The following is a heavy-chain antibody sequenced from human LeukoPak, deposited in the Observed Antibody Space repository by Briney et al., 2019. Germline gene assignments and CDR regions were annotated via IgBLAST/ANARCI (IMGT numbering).Heavy chain of an antibody. J-gene: IGHJ4*02. CDR1: GGSFSGYY. CDR3: ARGVAVAGTGRSRFDY. D-gene: IGHD6-19*01. CDR2: INHSGST. Sequence: SETLSLTCAVYGGSFSGYYWSWIRQPPGKGLEWIGEINHSGSTNYNPSLKGRVTISVDTSKNQFSLKLSSVTAADTAVYYCARGVAVAGTGRSRFDYWGQGTLVTVSS. V-gene: IGHV4-34*01.